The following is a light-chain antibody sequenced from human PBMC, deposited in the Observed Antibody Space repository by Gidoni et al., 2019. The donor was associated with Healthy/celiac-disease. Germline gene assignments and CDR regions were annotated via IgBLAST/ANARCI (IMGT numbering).Light chain of an antibody. CDR2: GAS. CDR1: QSVSSSY. J-gene: IGKJ2*01. Sequence: EIVLTQSPGTLSLSPGERATLSCRASQSVSSSYLACYQQKPGQAPRLLIYGASSRATGIPDRFSGSGSGTDFTLTISRLEPEDFAVYYCRKYGSSYTFGQGTKLEIK. CDR3: RKYGSSYT. V-gene: IGKV3-20*01.